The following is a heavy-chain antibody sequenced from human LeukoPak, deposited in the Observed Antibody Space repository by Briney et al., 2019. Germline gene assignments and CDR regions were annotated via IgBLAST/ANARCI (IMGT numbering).Heavy chain of an antibody. D-gene: IGHD3-10*01. CDR2: IYSSGST. J-gene: IGHJ4*02. V-gene: IGHV4-4*07. CDR3: ARLYRWFGELSL. CDR1: GGSISSYY. Sequence: KPSETLSLTCTVSGGSISSYYWSWIRQPAGKGLEWIGRIYSSGSTNYNPSLKSRVTISVDTSKNRFSLKLSSVTAADTAVYYCARLYRWFGELSLWGQGTLVTVSS.